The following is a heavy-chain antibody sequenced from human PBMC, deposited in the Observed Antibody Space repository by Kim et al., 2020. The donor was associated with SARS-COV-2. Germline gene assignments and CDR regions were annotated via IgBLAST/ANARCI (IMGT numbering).Heavy chain of an antibody. V-gene: IGHV1-18*01. CDR1: GYTFNSYG. CDR3: PRVPICGGSYFAFDN. J-gene: IGHJ4*02. D-gene: IGHD3-10*01. Sequence: ASVKVPCKASGYTFNSYGIAWVRQAPGQGPAWMGWINSYTGKMFSAQNLQDRFTMTTDRSTTTAYMELRSLRSDDTAVYYCPRVPICGGSYFAFDNWGQGTLVTISS. CDR2: INSYTGKM.